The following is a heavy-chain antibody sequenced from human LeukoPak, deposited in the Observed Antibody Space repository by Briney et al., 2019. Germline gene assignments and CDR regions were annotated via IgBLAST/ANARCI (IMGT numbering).Heavy chain of an antibody. V-gene: IGHV1-69*13. CDR1: GGTFSSYA. Sequence: SVKASCKASGGTFSSYAISWVRQAPGQGLEWMGGIIPIFGTANYAQKFQGRVTITADESTSTAYMELSSLRSEDTAVYYCARGIVVVIMGEYAFDIWGQGTMVTVSS. J-gene: IGHJ3*02. D-gene: IGHD3-22*01. CDR2: IIPIFGTA. CDR3: ARGIVVVIMGEYAFDI.